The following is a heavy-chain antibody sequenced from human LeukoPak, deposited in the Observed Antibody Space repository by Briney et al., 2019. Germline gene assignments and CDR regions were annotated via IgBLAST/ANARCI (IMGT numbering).Heavy chain of an antibody. CDR3: ASGGSAIFGRRNWFDP. CDR1: GGSFSGYY. V-gene: IGHV4-34*01. J-gene: IGHJ5*02. D-gene: IGHD3-3*01. CDR2: INHSGST. Sequence: PSETLSLTCAVYGGSFSGYYWSWIRQPPGKGLEWIGEINHSGSTNYNPSLKSRVTISLDTSKHQFSLKLSSVPAAGPAVYYCASGGSAIFGRRNWFDPWGQGTLVTVSS.